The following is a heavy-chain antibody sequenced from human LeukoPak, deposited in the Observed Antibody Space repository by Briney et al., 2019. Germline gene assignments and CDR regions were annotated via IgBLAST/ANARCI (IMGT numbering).Heavy chain of an antibody. D-gene: IGHD1-26*01. CDR2: ISYDGSNK. Sequence: GGSLRLSCAASGFTFSSYAMHWVRQAPGKGLEWVAVISYDGSNKYYADSVKGRFTISRDNSKNTLYLQMNSLRAEDTAVYYCVRAKWELLNSVYWGQGTLVTVSS. CDR3: VRAKWELLNSVY. V-gene: IGHV3-30-3*01. CDR1: GFTFSSYA. J-gene: IGHJ4*02.